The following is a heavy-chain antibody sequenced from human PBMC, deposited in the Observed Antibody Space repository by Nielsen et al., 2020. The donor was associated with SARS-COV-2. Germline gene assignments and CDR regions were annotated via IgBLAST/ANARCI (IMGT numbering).Heavy chain of an antibody. J-gene: IGHJ4*02. CDR3: ARRYCSSTSCPIFDY. CDR1: GYTFTSYA. D-gene: IGHD2-2*01. V-gene: IGHV1-3*01. Sequence: ASVKVSCKASGYTFTSYAMHWVRQAPGQRLEWMGWINAGNGNTKYSQKFQGRVTMTRDTSASTAYMELSSLRSEDTAVYYCARRYCSSTSCPIFDYWGQGTLVTVSS. CDR2: INAGNGNT.